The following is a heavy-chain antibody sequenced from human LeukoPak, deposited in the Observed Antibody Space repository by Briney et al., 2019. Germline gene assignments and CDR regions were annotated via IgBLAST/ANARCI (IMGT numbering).Heavy chain of an antibody. CDR3: ARDTPRRVAATLGANYMDV. Sequence: GASVKVSCKASGYTFTSYHMHWVRQAPGRGLEWMGIINPSGGSTSYAQKFQGRVTMTRDMSTSTVDMELSSPRSEDTAVYYCARDTPRRVAATLGANYMDVWGKGTTVTVSS. J-gene: IGHJ6*03. V-gene: IGHV1-46*01. CDR2: INPSGGST. CDR1: GYTFTSYH. D-gene: IGHD2-15*01.